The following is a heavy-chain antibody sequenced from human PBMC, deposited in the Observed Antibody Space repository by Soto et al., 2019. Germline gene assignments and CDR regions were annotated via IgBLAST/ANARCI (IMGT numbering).Heavy chain of an antibody. CDR2: ISSSSSYI. CDR3: ARDLWTLGATCNGH. CDR1: GFTFSSYS. D-gene: IGHD1-26*01. V-gene: IGHV3-21*01. J-gene: IGHJ4*02. Sequence: GGSLRLSCAASGFTFSSYSMNWVRQAPGKGLEWVSSISSSSSYIYYADSVKGRFTISRDNAKNSLYLQMNSLRAEDTAVYYCARDLWTLGATCNGHWGQGTLVTV.